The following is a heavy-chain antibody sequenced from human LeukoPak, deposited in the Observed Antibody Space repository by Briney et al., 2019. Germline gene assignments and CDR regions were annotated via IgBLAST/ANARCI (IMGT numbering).Heavy chain of an antibody. CDR1: GGSISSGGYY. Sequence: PSETLSLTCTVSGGSISSGGYYWSWIRQHPGKGLEWIGYIYYSGSTYYNPSLKSRVTISVDTSKNQFSLKLSSVTAADTAVYYCARALYTYLAFDIWGQGTMVTVSS. CDR3: ARALYTYLAFDI. D-gene: IGHD5-18*01. J-gene: IGHJ3*02. V-gene: IGHV4-31*03. CDR2: IYYSGST.